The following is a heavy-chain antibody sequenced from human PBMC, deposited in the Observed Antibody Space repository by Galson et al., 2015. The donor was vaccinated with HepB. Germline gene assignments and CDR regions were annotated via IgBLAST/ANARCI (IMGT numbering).Heavy chain of an antibody. CDR1: GYTFTSYD. CDR3: ARGSDRTRWCIDD. J-gene: IGHJ4*02. Sequence: SVKVSCKASGYTFTSYDINWVRQATGQGLEWMGWINPNNGNTNYAQKFQGRVTMTTDTSISTAYMELSSLRSEDTAVYYCARGSDRTRWCIDDWGQGTLVTVSS. CDR2: INPNNGNT. D-gene: IGHD2-21*01. V-gene: IGHV1-8*02.